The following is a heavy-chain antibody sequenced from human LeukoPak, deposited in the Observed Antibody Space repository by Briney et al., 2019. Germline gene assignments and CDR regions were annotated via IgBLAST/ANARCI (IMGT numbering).Heavy chain of an antibody. V-gene: IGHV4-39*07. CDR1: GGSISSTSYY. J-gene: IGHJ6*03. D-gene: IGHD2-15*01. CDR2: IYYSGST. Sequence: SESLSLTCTVSGGSISSTSYYWGWIRQPPGKGLEWIGSIYYSGSTYYNPSLQSRVTISVDTSKNQFSLKLNSVTAADTAVYYCARGRSGGSSYYYYYYMDVWGKGTTVTISS. CDR3: ARGRSGGSSYYYYYYMDV.